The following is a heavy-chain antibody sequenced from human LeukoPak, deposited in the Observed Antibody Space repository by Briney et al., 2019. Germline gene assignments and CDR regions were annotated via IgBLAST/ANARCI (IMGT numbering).Heavy chain of an antibody. CDR3: TNAEDVYTEGRHY. J-gene: IGHJ4*02. CDR2: IKQDGSEK. Sequence: GGSLGLSCVASGFTFSSYWMTWVRQAPGKGLEWVACIKQDGSEKYYVGSVRGRFTISRDNAKNSLYLQMNSLRAEDTAAYYCTNAEDVYTEGRHYWGQGTLVTDSS. V-gene: IGHV3-7*01. CDR1: GFTFSSYW. D-gene: IGHD5-24*01.